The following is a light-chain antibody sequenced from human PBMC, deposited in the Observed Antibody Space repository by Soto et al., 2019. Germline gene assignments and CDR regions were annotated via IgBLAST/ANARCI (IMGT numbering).Light chain of an antibody. J-gene: IGKJ1*01. Sequence: DIQMTQSPSTLSASVGDRVTITCRASQSINSWVAWYQQKPGKAPKVLISDASTLESGVPSRFSGSGSGTEFPLTLRGLQPDDFATYFCQRYNAFSQTFGQGTKVEI. CDR3: QRYNAFSQT. CDR2: DAS. CDR1: QSINSW. V-gene: IGKV1-5*01.